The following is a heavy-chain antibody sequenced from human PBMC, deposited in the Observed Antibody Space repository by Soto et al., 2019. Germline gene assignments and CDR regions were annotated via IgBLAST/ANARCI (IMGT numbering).Heavy chain of an antibody. D-gene: IGHD5-12*01. Sequence: SETLSLTCTVSGDSIRASSWSWVRQPPGKGLEWIGNIHYNGNTKYSPSLKSRVTMSVDTSKNHFSLRLISVTAADTAIYFCAREGNLGRWLQPLDFWGQGTLVT. CDR1: GDSIRASS. J-gene: IGHJ4*02. CDR3: AREGNLGRWLQPLDF. CDR2: IHYNGNT. V-gene: IGHV4-59*01.